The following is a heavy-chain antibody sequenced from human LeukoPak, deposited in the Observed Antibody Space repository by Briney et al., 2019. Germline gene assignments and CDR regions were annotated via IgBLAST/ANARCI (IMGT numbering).Heavy chain of an antibody. Sequence: SGTLSLTCAVYGGSFSGYYWSWIRQPPGKGLEWNGEINHSGSHNYNPSLKSRVTISVDTSKNQFSLKLSSETAADTAVYYCARGIYGGYYYYMDVWGKGTTVTVSS. CDR1: GGSFSGYY. V-gene: IGHV4-34*01. CDR2: INHSGSH. J-gene: IGHJ6*03. CDR3: ARGIYGGYYYYMDV. D-gene: IGHD3-16*01.